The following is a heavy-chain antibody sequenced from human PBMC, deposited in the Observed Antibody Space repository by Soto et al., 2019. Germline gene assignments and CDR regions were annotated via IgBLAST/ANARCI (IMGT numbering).Heavy chain of an antibody. CDR1: GLTFSNYW. Sequence: EVQLVESGGGLVQPGGSLRLSCAVSGLTFSNYWMNWVRQAPGKGLVWVSRINSDGSSTDDADSVKGRLTISRDNARNTLYLEMHSLRAEDTALYYCGRGGRIVAAASVDWGQGTLVTVSS. CDR2: INSDGSST. CDR3: GRGGRIVAAASVD. D-gene: IGHD6-25*01. V-gene: IGHV3-74*01. J-gene: IGHJ4*02.